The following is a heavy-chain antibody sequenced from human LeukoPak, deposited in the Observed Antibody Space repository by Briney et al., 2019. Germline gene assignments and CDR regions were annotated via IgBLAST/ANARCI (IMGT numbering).Heavy chain of an antibody. CDR2: ISSSGSTI. D-gene: IGHD2-21*02. J-gene: IGHJ3*02. CDR1: GFTFSSYD. V-gene: IGHV3-48*03. Sequence: PGGSLRLSCAASGFTFSSYDMNWVRQAPGKGLEWVSYISSSGSTIYYADSVKGRFTISRDNAKNSLYLQMNSLRAEDTAVYYGVPMECGGYCYQEDAFDIWGQGTMVTVSS. CDR3: VPMECGGYCYQEDAFDI.